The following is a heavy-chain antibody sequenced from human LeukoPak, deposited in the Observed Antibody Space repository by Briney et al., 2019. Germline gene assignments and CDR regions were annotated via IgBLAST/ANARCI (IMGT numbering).Heavy chain of an antibody. Sequence: ASVKVSCKASGYTFTSYGISWVRQAPGQGLEWMGWISAYNGNTNYAQKLQGRVTMTTDTSTSTAYMELRSLRSDDTAVYYCARDIVSSGQTPVDYYYYGMDVWGKGTTVTVSS. CDR1: GYTFTSYG. V-gene: IGHV1-18*04. D-gene: IGHD6-19*01. J-gene: IGHJ6*04. CDR2: ISAYNGNT. CDR3: ARDIVSSGQTPVDYYYYGMDV.